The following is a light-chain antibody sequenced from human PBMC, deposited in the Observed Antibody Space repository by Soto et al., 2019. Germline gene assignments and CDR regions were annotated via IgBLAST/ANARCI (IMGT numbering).Light chain of an antibody. CDR1: SSNIGSTT. CDR2: SND. CDR3: ASWDDSVNGFV. V-gene: IGLV1-44*01. Sequence: QSVLTQPPSASGTPGQRVTISCSGSSSNIGSTTVSWYQQLPGAAPKLLIYSNDQWPSGVPDRFSGSKSGTSASLAISGLQSEDEADYYCASWDDSVNGFVFGNGTKVTVL. J-gene: IGLJ1*01.